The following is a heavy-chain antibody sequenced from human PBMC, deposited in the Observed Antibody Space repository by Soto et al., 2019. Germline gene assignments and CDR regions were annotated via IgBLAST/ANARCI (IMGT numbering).Heavy chain of an antibody. CDR1: GFSLTSRGVG. J-gene: IGHJ4*02. CDR3: AHRLSRSGYWVFDY. Sequence: QITLKESGPTLVKPTQTLTLTCTFSGFSLTSRGVGVGWIRQPPGKALEWLALIYWDDVERYSPSLMNRVTISKDTSKNQVVLTMTNMDPVDTATFYCAHRLSRSGYWVFDYWGQGTLVTVSS. V-gene: IGHV2-5*02. CDR2: IYWDDVE. D-gene: IGHD3-22*01.